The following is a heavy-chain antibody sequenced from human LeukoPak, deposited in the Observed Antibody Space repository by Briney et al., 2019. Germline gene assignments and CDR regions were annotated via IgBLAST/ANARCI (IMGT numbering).Heavy chain of an antibody. CDR1: GFTLTSYD. CDR3: AKGIATSCYTGFDY. J-gene: IGHJ4*02. V-gene: IGHV3-23*01. CDR2: ISGDGGST. Sequence: GGSLRLSCAASGFTLTSYDMNWDRQTPGKGLEWVSVISGDGGSTFYADSVNGRFTISRDNSKNTLFLQMNSLRADDTALYYCAKGIATSCYTGFDYWGQGTLVTVSS. D-gene: IGHD2-2*02.